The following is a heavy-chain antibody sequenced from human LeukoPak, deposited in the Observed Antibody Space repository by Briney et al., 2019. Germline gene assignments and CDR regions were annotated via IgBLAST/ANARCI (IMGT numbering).Heavy chain of an antibody. J-gene: IGHJ4*02. V-gene: IGHV3-7*01. D-gene: IGHD6-13*01. CDR1: GFTFSGYC. CDR3: ARDIAPRYSSSWYDY. CDR2: INKDGSEK. Sequence: GGSLRLSCAASGFTFSGYCMSWVRQAPGKGLEWVATINKDGSEKEYVDAVKGRFTISRDTAKNSLYRQMNSLTAEETAVYSCARDIAPRYSSSWYDYWGQGTLVTVSS.